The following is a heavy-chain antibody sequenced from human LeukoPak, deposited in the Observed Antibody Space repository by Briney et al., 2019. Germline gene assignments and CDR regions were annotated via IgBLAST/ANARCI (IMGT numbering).Heavy chain of an antibody. D-gene: IGHD1-26*01. Sequence: PSETLSLTCTVSGGSISSYYWSWIRQPPGKGLEWIGYIYYSGSTNYNPSLKSRVTISVDTSKNQFSLKLSSVTAADTAVYYCASGSGWELLHGFDYWGQGTLVTVSS. CDR3: ASGSGWELLHGFDY. CDR2: IYYSGST. V-gene: IGHV4-59*01. CDR1: GGSISSYY. J-gene: IGHJ4*02.